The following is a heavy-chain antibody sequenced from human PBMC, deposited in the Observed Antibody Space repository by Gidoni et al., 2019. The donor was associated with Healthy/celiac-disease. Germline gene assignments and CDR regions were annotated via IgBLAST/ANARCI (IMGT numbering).Heavy chain of an antibody. V-gene: IGHV1-69*12. J-gene: IGHJ3*02. CDR2: IIPIFGTA. D-gene: IGHD5-12*01. CDR1: GSTFSSYA. CDR3: ARDRTVGRWLQLQHDAFDI. Sequence: QVQLVQSGAEVTKPGSSVKVSCKASGSTFSSYAISWVRQAPGQGLEWMGGIIPIFGTANYAQKFQGRVTITADESTSTAYMELSSLRSEDTAVYYCARDRTVGRWLQLQHDAFDIWGQGTMVTVSS.